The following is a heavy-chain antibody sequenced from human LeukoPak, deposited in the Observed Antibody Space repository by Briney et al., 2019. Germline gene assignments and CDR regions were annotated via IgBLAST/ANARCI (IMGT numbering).Heavy chain of an antibody. Sequence: GGSLRLSCAASGFTFSGSALHWVRQASGKGLEWVGRIRSTANGYATAYAASVKGRFTISRDNSKNRVDVQMNNLRADDTAVYYCAKCLVATTDQNYFYYYYIDVWGKGTTVTVSS. CDR1: GFTFSGSA. V-gene: IGHV3-73*01. CDR2: IRSTANGYAT. J-gene: IGHJ6*03. D-gene: IGHD2-21*02. CDR3: AKCLVATTDQNYFYYYYIDV.